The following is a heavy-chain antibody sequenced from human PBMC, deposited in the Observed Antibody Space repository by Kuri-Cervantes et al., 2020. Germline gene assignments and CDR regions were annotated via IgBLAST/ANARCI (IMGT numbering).Heavy chain of an antibody. J-gene: IGHJ3*02. CDR1: GFTFSSYS. CDR2: ISSSSSTI. CDR3: ARGADYYDSSGYYTPHDAFDI. V-gene: IGHV3-48*01. D-gene: IGHD3-22*01. Sequence: GGSLRLSCAASGFTFSSYSMNWVRQAPGKGLEWLSYISSSSSTIYYADSVKGRFTISRDNAKNSLYLQMNSLRAEDTAVYYCARGADYYDSSGYYTPHDAFDIWGQGTMVTVSS.